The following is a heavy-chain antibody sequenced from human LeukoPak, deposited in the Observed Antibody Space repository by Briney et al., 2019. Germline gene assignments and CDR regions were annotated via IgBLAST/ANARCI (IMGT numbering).Heavy chain of an antibody. CDR2: IDGSSRYI. J-gene: IGHJ4*02. D-gene: IGHD6-13*01. V-gene: IGHV3-21*01. CDR1: GFTLSGYT. CDR3: ARVSSPYYFDY. Sequence: PGGSLRLSCAASGFTLSGYTINWVRQAPGEGLEWVSSIDGSSRYIYYADSVRGRFTISRDNAKNSLYLQMNSLRAEDTAMYYCARVSSPYYFDYWGQGTLVTVSS.